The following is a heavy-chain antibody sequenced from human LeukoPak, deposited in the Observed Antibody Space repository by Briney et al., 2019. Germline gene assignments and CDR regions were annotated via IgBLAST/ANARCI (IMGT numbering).Heavy chain of an antibody. J-gene: IGHJ4*02. D-gene: IGHD1-26*01. Sequence: GGSLRLSCAASGFTFSNYSMDWVRQAPGKGLEWVSSISSRSSYIHYADSVKGRFTISRDNAKNSLYLQMNSLRAEDTAVYYCARDNTLGGFDYWGQGPWSPSPQ. CDR2: ISSRSSYI. V-gene: IGHV3-21*01. CDR1: GFTFSNYS. CDR3: ARDNTLGGFDY.